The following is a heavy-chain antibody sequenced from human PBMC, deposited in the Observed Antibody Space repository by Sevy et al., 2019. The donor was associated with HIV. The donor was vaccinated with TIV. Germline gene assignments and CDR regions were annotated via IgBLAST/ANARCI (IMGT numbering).Heavy chain of an antibody. V-gene: IGHV3-53*01. CDR1: GFTVSSNY. CDR2: IYSGGSR. Sequence: GGSLRLSCAASGFTVSSNYMSWVRQAPGKGLEWVSVIYSGGSRYYADSVKGRFTISRDNSKNTLYLQMNSLRAEDTAVYYCAGVERGTKSYYGMDVWGQGTTVTVSS. J-gene: IGHJ6*02. D-gene: IGHD1-1*01. CDR3: AGVERGTKSYYGMDV.